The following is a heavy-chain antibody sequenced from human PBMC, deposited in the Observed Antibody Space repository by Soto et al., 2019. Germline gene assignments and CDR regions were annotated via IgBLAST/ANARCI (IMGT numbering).Heavy chain of an antibody. D-gene: IGHD6-6*01. CDR2: ISYDGSNK. Sequence: QVQLVESGGGVVQPGRSLRLSCAASGFTFSSYGMHWVRQAPGKGLEWVAVISYDGSNKYYADSVKGRFTISRDNSKNTLYLQMNSLRAEDTAVYYCAKENIVARPGPSYFDYWGQGTLVTVSS. J-gene: IGHJ4*02. CDR1: GFTFSSYG. CDR3: AKENIVARPGPSYFDY. V-gene: IGHV3-30*18.